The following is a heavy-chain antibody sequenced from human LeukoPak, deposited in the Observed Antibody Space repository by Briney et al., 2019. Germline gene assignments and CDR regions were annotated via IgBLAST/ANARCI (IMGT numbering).Heavy chain of an antibody. CDR3: ARSQSSSLIDY. V-gene: IGHV3-33*01. CDR1: GFSLSAYG. Sequence: PGGSLRPSCAASGFSLSAYGVPWVRQAPGKGLEWVAVIWYDGTSKDYADSVKGRFTFSRDNSKNTLYLQMNSLTVEDTAVYYCARSQSSSLIDYWGQGTLVTVSS. J-gene: IGHJ4*02. CDR2: IWYDGTSK. D-gene: IGHD6-13*01.